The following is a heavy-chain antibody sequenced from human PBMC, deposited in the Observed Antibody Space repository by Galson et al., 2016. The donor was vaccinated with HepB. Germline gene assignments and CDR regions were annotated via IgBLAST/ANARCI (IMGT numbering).Heavy chain of an antibody. J-gene: IGHJ4*02. CDR2: ISGSSTI. Sequence: SLRLSCAASGLTFSSYGMNWVRQAPGKGLEWVSYISGSSTIYYADSVKGRFIISRDNAKNSLYLQMNSLRDEDTAVYYCARRLDSWGQGTLVTVSS. CDR3: ARRLDS. CDR1: GLTFSSYG. V-gene: IGHV3-48*02.